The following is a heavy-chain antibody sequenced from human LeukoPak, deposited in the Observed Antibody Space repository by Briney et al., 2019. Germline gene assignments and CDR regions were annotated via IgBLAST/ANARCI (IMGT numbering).Heavy chain of an antibody. Sequence: PGGSLRLSCAASGFTFTTYRMNWVRQAPGKGLEWVSSISSSRDYIYYADSVKGRFTISRDNAKNTLYLQMNSLRAEDTAVYYCAKRIQSAMATGYWGQGTLVTVSS. CDR2: ISSSRDYI. CDR3: AKRIQSAMATGY. CDR1: GFTFTTYR. V-gene: IGHV3-21*04. J-gene: IGHJ4*02. D-gene: IGHD5-18*01.